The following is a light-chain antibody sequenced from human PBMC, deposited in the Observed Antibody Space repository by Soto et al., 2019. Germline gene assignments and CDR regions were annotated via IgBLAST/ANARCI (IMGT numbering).Light chain of an antibody. CDR3: SSYTSSSTSVV. V-gene: IGLV2-14*01. Sequence: QSALTQPASVSGSPGQSITISCTGTSSDVGAYNYVSWYQQLPGKAPKLMIYDVSNRPSGVSNRFSGSKSGNTASLTISGLQAEDEADYYCSSYTSSSTSVVFGGGTKLTVL. CDR1: SSDVGAYNY. J-gene: IGLJ2*01. CDR2: DVS.